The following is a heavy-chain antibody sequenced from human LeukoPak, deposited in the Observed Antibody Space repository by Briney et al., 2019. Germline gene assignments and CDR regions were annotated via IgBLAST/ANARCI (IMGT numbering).Heavy chain of an antibody. CDR1: GYTFTSYG. CDR2: ISAYNGNT. D-gene: IGHD3-10*01. V-gene: IGHV1-18*01. Sequence: ASVKVSCKASGYTFTSYGISWVRQALGQGLEWMGWISAYNGNTNYAQKLQGRVTMTTDTSTSTAYMELRSLRSDDTAVYYCARVFYYYGSGSYFDYWGQGTLVTVSS. CDR3: ARVFYYYGSGSYFDY. J-gene: IGHJ4*02.